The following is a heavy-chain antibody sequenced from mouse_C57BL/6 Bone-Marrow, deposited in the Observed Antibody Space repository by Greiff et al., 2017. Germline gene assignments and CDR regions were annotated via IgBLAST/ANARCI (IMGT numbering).Heavy chain of an antibody. Sequence: DVQLVESGGDLVKPGGSLKLSCAASGFTFSSYGMSWVRQTPDKRLEWVATISSGGSYTYYPDSVKGRFTISRDNAKNTLYLQMSSLKSEDTAMYYCARLYYGSSLAWFAYWGQGTLVTVSA. CDR1: GFTFSSYG. D-gene: IGHD1-1*01. CDR2: ISSGGSYT. V-gene: IGHV5-6*01. CDR3: ARLYYGSSLAWFAY. J-gene: IGHJ3*01.